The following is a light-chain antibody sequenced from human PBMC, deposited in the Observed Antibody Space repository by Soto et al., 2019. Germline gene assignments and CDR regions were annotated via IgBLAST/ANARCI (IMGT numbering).Light chain of an antibody. J-gene: IGKJ4*01. V-gene: IGKV3-11*01. CDR1: QSISSY. CDR2: DAS. CDR3: QQRNKLPLT. Sequence: EIVLTQSPATLSLSPGERATLSCRASQSISSYLAWYQQKPGQAPRLLIYDASNRATGIPARFSGSGSGTDFTLTISSLKPEDFASYYCQQRNKLPLTFGGGTKVEIK.